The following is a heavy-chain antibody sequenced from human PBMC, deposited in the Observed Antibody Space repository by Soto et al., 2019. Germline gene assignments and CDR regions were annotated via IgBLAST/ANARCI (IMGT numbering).Heavy chain of an antibody. V-gene: IGHV4-61*01. CDR2: IYYSGIS. J-gene: IGHJ6*02. CDR3: ARIVGSHYEMDV. D-gene: IGHD1-26*01. CDR1: GGSVSSTSYY. Sequence: PSETLSLTCTISGGSVSSTSYYWSWLRQPPGKGLEWIGYIYYSGISHYTPSLKSRVTILLDMSKNQFSLKLSYVTAADTAIYHCARIVGSHYEMDVWGQGTTVTVSS.